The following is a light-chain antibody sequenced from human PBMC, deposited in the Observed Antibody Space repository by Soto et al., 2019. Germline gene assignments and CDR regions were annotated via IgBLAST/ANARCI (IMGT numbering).Light chain of an antibody. CDR3: QTWGTGIGV. CDR2: VNSDGSY. CDR1: SGHSSYA. J-gene: IGLJ3*02. V-gene: IGLV4-69*01. Sequence: QPVLTQSPSASASLGASVKLTCTLSSGHSSYAIAWHQQQPEKGPRYLMKVNSDGSYSKGDGIPDRFSGSSSGAERYLTISSLQSEDEADYYCQTWGTGIGVFGGGTKLTVL.